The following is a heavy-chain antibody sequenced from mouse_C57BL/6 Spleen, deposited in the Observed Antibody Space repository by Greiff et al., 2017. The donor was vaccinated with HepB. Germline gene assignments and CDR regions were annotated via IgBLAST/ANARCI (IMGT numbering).Heavy chain of an antibody. D-gene: IGHD1-1*01. CDR1: GFSLTSYG. Sequence: VQVVESGPGLVQPSQSLSITCTVSGFSLTSYGVHWVRQSPGKGLEWLGVIWSGGSTDYNAAFISRLSISKDNSKSQVFFKMNSLQADDTAIYYCAREGFTTVVATPYAMDYWGQGTSVTVSS. J-gene: IGHJ4*01. CDR2: IWSGGST. CDR3: AREGFTTVVATPYAMDY. V-gene: IGHV2-2*01.